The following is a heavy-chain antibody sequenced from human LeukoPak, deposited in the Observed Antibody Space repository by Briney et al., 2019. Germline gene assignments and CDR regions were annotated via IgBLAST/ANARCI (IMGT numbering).Heavy chain of an antibody. CDR1: GGSISSYY. CDR3: ARHPRITIFGVVTEDYFDY. CDR2: IYYSGST. V-gene: IGHV4-59*08. D-gene: IGHD3-3*01. J-gene: IGHJ4*02. Sequence: SETLSLTCTVSGGSISSYYWRWLRQPPGKGLEWIGYIYYSGSTNYNPSLKSRVTISVDTSKNQFSLKLSSVTAADTAVYYCARHPRITIFGVVTEDYFDYWGQGTLVTVSS.